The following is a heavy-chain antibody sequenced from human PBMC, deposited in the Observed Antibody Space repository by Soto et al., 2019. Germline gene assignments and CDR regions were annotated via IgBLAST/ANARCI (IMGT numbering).Heavy chain of an antibody. J-gene: IGHJ6*02. V-gene: IGHV4-61*03. CDR2: ISYTGRT. D-gene: IGHD7-27*01. Sequence: LSLTCIVSSDSVTSGSYYWTWLRQPPGKGLEWIGYISYTGRTKYNPSLQSRVTISVDTSKNDFSLNLSSVTAADTAVYFCAREWGLLPYYVMNVWGQGTAVTVSS. CDR1: SDSVTSGSYY. CDR3: AREWGLLPYYVMNV.